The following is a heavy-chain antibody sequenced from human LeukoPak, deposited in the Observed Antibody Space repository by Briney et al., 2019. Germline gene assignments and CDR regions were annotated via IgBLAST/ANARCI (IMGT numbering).Heavy chain of an antibody. CDR1: GHTFTSYG. CDR2: ISAYNGNT. CDR3: ATSLPNYYGSGSYYPPPYFDY. J-gene: IGHJ4*02. V-gene: IGHV1-18*01. D-gene: IGHD3-10*01. Sequence: GASVKVSCKASGHTFTSYGISWVRQAPGQGLEWMGWISAYNGNTNYAQKLQGRVTMTTDTSTSTAYMELRSLRSDDTAVYYCATSLPNYYGSGSYYPPPYFDYWGQGTLVTVSS.